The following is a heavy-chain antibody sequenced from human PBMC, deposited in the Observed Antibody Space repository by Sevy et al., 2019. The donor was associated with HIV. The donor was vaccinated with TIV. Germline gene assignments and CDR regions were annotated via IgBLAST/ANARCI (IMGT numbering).Heavy chain of an antibody. CDR3: ATLPFGATYYYYYYMDV. CDR1: GYTFSSYA. Sequence: GGSLRLSCAASGYTFSSYAMSWVRQAPGKGLEWVSAISGSGGSTYYADSVKGRFTISRDNSKNTLYLQMNSLRAEDTAVYYCATLPFGATYYYYYYMDVWCKGTTVTVSS. CDR2: ISGSGGST. J-gene: IGHJ6*03. D-gene: IGHD3-10*01. V-gene: IGHV3-23*01.